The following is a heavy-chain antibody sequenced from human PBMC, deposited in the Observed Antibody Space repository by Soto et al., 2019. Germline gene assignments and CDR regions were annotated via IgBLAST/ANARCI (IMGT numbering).Heavy chain of an antibody. V-gene: IGHV4-39*01. Sequence: PSETLSLTCTVSGGSISSSSYYWGWIRQPPGKGLEWIGSIYYSGSTYYNPSLKSRVTISVDTSKNQFSLKLSSVTAADTAVYYCARIHCSGGSCYSGWFDPWGQGTLVTVSS. J-gene: IGHJ5*02. CDR2: IYYSGST. CDR1: GGSISSSSYY. CDR3: ARIHCSGGSCYSGWFDP. D-gene: IGHD2-15*01.